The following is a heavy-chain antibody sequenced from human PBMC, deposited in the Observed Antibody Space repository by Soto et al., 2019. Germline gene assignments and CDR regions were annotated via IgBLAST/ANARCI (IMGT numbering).Heavy chain of an antibody. CDR1: GFTFDDYA. CDR2: ISWNSGSI. J-gene: IGHJ6*02. D-gene: IGHD3-10*01. V-gene: IGHV3-9*01. CDR3: AKDAITMVRGFISYYGMDV. Sequence: EVQLVESGGGLVQPGRSLRLSCAASGFTFDDYAMHWVRQAPGKGLEWVSGISWNSGSIGYADSVKGRFTISSDNAKNSLYLQMNSLRAEDTALYYCAKDAITMVRGFISYYGMDVWGQGTTVTVSS.